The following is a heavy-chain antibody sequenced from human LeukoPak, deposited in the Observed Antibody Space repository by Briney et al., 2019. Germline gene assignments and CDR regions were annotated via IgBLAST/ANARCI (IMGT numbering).Heavy chain of an antibody. V-gene: IGHV3-73*01. Sequence: GGSLRLSCAASGFTFSGSAMHWVRQASGKGLEWVGRIRSKANSYATAYAASVKGRFTISRDDSKNTAYLQMNSLKTEDTAVYYCTRRRDNAFDIWGQGTMATVSS. J-gene: IGHJ3*02. CDR2: IRSKANSYAT. D-gene: IGHD5-24*01. CDR1: GFTFSGSA. CDR3: TRRRDNAFDI.